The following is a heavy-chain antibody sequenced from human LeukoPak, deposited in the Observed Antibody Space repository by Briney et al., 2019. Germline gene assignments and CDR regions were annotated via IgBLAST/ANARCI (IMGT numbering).Heavy chain of an antibody. CDR1: GFAFSSYS. J-gene: IGHJ4*02. V-gene: IGHV3-21*01. CDR2: ISSSSSYI. D-gene: IGHD1-26*01. Sequence: GGSLRLSCAASGFAFSSYSMNWVRQAPGKGLEWVSSISSSSSYIYYADSVKGRFTISRDNAKNSLYLQMNSLRAEDTAVYYCARGELKGWDYFDYWGQGTLVTVSS. CDR3: ARGELKGWDYFDY.